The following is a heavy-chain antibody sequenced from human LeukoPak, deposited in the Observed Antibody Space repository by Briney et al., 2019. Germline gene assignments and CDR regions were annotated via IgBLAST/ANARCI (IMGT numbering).Heavy chain of an antibody. CDR2: IYYSGST. J-gene: IGHJ6*02. V-gene: IGHV4-59*01. CDR3: AREKAVAGPPDRYYYYYGMDV. D-gene: IGHD6-19*01. Sequence: SETLSLTCTVSGGSISSYYWSWLRQPPGKGLEWIGYIYYSGSTNYNPSLKSRVTISVDTFKNQFSLKLSSVTAADTAVYYCAREKAVAGPPDRYYYYYGMDVWGQGTTVTVSS. CDR1: GGSISSYY.